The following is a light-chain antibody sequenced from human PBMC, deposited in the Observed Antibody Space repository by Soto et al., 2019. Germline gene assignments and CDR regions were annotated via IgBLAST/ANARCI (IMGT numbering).Light chain of an antibody. Sequence: DIPMTQSPSTLSASVGDRVTITCRASQSITNWLAWYQQKPGKAPNLLIYDASTLESGVSSRFSGSGSGTDFTLTISSLQPDDFATYYCQQYHTYPWTFGQGTKVEV. CDR1: QSITNW. V-gene: IGKV1-5*01. CDR3: QQYHTYPWT. J-gene: IGKJ1*01. CDR2: DAS.